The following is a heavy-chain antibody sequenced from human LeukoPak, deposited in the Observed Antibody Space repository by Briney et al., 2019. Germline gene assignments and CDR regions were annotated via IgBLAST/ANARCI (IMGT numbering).Heavy chain of an antibody. J-gene: IGHJ3*02. Sequence: GGSLRLSCAASGFTFSSYWMHWVRPVPGKGLVRVSRIGTDGSRTTYADYVRGRFTISRDNAKNTLYLQMNSLRAEDTAVYYCARDKYGGNSNAFDIWGQGTLVTVSS. V-gene: IGHV3-74*01. CDR2: IGTDGSRT. D-gene: IGHD4-23*01. CDR3: ARDKYGGNSNAFDI. CDR1: GFTFSSYW.